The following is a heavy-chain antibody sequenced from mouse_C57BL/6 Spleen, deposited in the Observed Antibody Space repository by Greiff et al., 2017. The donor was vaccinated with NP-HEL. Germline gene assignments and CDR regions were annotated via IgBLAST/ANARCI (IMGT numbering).Heavy chain of an antibody. V-gene: IGHV1S81*02. D-gene: IGHD1-1*01. Sequence: VQLQQSGAELVKAGASVKMSCKASGYTFTSYWMHWVKQRLGQGLEWFAETNPTNGRTYYNQKFKSKATLTVDKSSSTAYMLLSGPTFEESAVYYCARIKEIVATYCDDWGQGTTLTVAS. CDR2: TNPTNGRT. CDR3: ARIKEIVATYCDD. CDR1: GYTFTSYW. J-gene: IGHJ2*01.